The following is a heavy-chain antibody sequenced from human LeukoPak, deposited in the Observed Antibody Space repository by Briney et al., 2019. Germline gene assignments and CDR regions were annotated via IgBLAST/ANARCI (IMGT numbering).Heavy chain of an antibody. J-gene: IGHJ4*02. D-gene: IGHD5-18*01. CDR3: TTDFDLDTAMVTSHKLFDY. Sequence: PRGSLRLSCAASGFTFSNAWMSWVRQAPGKGLEWVGRIKSKTDGGTTDYAAPVKGRFTISRDDSKNTLYLQMNSLKTEDTAVYYCTTDFDLDTAMVTSHKLFDYWGQGTLVTVSS. CDR1: GFTFSNAW. CDR2: IKSKTDGGTT. V-gene: IGHV3-15*01.